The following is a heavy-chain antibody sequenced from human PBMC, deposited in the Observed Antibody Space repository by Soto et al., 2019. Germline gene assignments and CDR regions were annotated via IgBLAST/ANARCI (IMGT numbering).Heavy chain of an antibody. Sequence: EVQLLESGGGLVQPGGSLRLSCAASGFTFSSYAMSWVRQAPGKGLEWVSAISGSGGSTYYADSVKGRFTISRDNSKNTLYLQMNSLRAEDTAVYYCALGITIFGVVSGYFDYWGQGTLVTVSS. J-gene: IGHJ4*02. V-gene: IGHV3-23*01. CDR1: GFTFSSYA. CDR3: ALGITIFGVVSGYFDY. CDR2: ISGSGGST. D-gene: IGHD3-3*01.